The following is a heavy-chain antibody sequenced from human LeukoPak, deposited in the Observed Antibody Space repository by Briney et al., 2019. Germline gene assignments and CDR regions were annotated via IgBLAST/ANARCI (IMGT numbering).Heavy chain of an antibody. CDR1: GGSISTSSYF. CDR3: ARQPLEYSSSAFDY. D-gene: IGHD6-6*01. J-gene: IGHJ4*02. V-gene: IGHV4-39*01. Sequence: SETLSLTCTVSGGSISTSSYFWGWLRQPPGMGLEWIGSIYYSGSTYYNPSLESRVTISVDTSKNQFSLKLSSVTAADTAVYYCARQPLEYSSSAFDYWCQGTLVTVSS. CDR2: IYYSGST.